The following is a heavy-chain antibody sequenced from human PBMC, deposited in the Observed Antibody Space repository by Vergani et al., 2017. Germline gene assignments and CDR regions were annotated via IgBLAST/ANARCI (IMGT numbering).Heavy chain of an antibody. CDR2: ISYDGSNK. D-gene: IGHD6-19*01. J-gene: IGHJ6*02. V-gene: IGHV3-30-3*01. CDR1: GFTFSSYA. Sequence: VQLVESGGGLVKPGGSLRLSCAASGFTFSSYAMHWVRQAPGKGLEWVAVISYDGSNKYYADSVKGRFTISRDNSKNTLYLQMNSLRAEDTAVYYCARDRDSGWHYYYGMDVWGQGTTVTVSS. CDR3: ARDRDSGWHYYYGMDV.